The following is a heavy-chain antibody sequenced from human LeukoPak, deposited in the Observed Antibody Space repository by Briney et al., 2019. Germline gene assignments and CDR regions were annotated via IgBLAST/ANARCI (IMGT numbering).Heavy chain of an antibody. Sequence: SETLSLTCGVSGGSITNTNYWTWVRQPPGKGLEWIGEVNLQGSTNYNPSLMGRIAIAVDTSENHISLQLTSVTAADTAVYYCAREGGPYRPLDYSGQGTLVTVSS. CDR3: AREGGPYRPLDY. V-gene: IGHV4-4*02. J-gene: IGHJ4*02. CDR2: VNLQGST. CDR1: GGSITNTNY.